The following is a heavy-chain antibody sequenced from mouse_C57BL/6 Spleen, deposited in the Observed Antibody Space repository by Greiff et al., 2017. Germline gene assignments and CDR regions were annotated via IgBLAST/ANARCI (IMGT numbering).Heavy chain of an antibody. CDR2: INPEDGKT. V-gene: IGHV14-2*01. Sequence: EVQLQQSGAELVKPGASVKLSCTASGFNIKDYYMPWVKQRPEQGLEWIGRINPEDGKTKYAPKIEGKATITADTSSNTAYLQLSSLTSEDTAVYYCARSLYDGYFPYWGQGTLVTVSA. CDR3: ARSLYDGYFPY. J-gene: IGHJ3*01. D-gene: IGHD2-3*01. CDR1: GFNIKDYY.